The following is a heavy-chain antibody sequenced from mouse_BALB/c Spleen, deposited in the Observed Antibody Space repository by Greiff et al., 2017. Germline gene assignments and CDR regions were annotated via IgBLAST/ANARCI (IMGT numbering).Heavy chain of an antibody. Sequence: QVQLQQSGAELVRPGVSVKISCKGSGYTFTDYAMHWVKQSHAKSLEWIGVISTYYGDASYNQKFKGKATMTVDKSSSTAYMELARLTSEDSAIYYCARYESGITRTWFAYWGQGTLVTVSA. D-gene: IGHD1-1*01. V-gene: IGHV1S137*01. CDR1: GYTFTDYA. J-gene: IGHJ3*01. CDR3: ARYESGITRTWFAY. CDR2: ISTYYGDA.